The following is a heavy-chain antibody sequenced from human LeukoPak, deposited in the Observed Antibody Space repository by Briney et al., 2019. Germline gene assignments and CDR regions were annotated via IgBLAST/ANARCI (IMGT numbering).Heavy chain of an antibody. V-gene: IGHV3-33*01. D-gene: IGHD2-15*01. CDR2: IWYDGSNK. Sequence: PGGSLRLSCAASGFTFSSYGMHWVRQAPGKGLEWVAVIWYDGSNKYYADSVKGRFTISRDNSKNTLYLQMNSLRAEDTAVYHCARDRCSGGSCYVFDYWGQGTLVTVSS. CDR3: ARDRCSGGSCYVFDY. J-gene: IGHJ4*02. CDR1: GFTFSSYG.